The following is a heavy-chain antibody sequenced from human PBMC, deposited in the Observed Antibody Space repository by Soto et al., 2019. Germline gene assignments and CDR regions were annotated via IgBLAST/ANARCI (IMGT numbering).Heavy chain of an antibody. J-gene: IGHJ4*02. Sequence: EVQLVESGGGLVKPGGSLRLSCAASGFTFSSYSMNWVRQAPGKGLEWVSSISSSSSYIYYADSVKGRFTISRDNAKNSLYLQMNSLRAEDTAVYYCARGPSRTTVAGTGYWGQGTLVTVSS. CDR1: GFTFSSYS. CDR3: ARGPSRTTVAGTGY. CDR2: ISSSSSYI. D-gene: IGHD6-19*01. V-gene: IGHV3-21*01.